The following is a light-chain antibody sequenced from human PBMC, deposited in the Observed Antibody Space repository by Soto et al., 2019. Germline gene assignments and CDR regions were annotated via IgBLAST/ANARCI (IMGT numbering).Light chain of an antibody. CDR1: QSVSSIY. Sequence: EIVLTQSPGTLSLSPGERATLSCRASQSVSSIYLAWYQHKPGQAPRLLIYGASSRATGIPDRFSGSGSGTDFTLTISRLEPEDFAVYYCYQYGSSSWTFGRGTTVEIK. CDR3: YQYGSSSWT. V-gene: IGKV3-20*01. CDR2: GAS. J-gene: IGKJ1*01.